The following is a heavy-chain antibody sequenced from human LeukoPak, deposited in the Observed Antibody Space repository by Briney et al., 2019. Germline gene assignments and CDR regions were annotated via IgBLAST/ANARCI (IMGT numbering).Heavy chain of an antibody. CDR3: TPSKEYYDFWSGSNPPAFDY. D-gene: IGHD3-3*01. V-gene: IGHV3-73*01. CDR2: IRSKANSYAT. J-gene: IGHJ4*02. CDR1: GFTFSGSA. Sequence: GGSLRLSCAASGFTFSGSAMHWVRQASGKGLEWVGRIRSKANSYATAYAASVKGRFTISRDDSKNTAYLQMNSLKTEDTAVYYCTPSKEYYDFWSGSNPPAFDYWGQGTLVTVSS.